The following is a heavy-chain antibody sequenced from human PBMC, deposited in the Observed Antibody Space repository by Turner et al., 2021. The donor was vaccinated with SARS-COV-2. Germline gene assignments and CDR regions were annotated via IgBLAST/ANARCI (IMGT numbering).Heavy chain of an antibody. Sequence: EVQLVESGGGLVQPGGSLRLSCAAPGFTFSNYWMHWVRQAPGKGLVWVSRINSEGSSTSYADSVKGRFTISRDNAKNTLYLQMNSLRAEDTAVYYCARDCSSTNCYRSGFNYWGQGTLVTVSS. CDR2: INSEGSST. V-gene: IGHV3-74*01. CDR1: GFTFSNYW. D-gene: IGHD2-2*02. J-gene: IGHJ4*02. CDR3: ARDCSSTNCYRSGFNY.